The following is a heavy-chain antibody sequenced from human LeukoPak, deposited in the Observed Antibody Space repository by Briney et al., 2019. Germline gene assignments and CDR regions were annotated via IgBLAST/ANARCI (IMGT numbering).Heavy chain of an antibody. Sequence: PGGSLRLSCAASGFTFSSYWMSWVRQAPGKGLEWVANIKQDGSEKYYVDSVKGRFTISRDNAKNSLYLQMNSLRAEDTAVYYCARARSYEWFGESQPPVGWLEYYFDYWGQGTLVTVSS. CDR2: IKQDGSEK. CDR1: GFTFSSYW. CDR3: ARARSYEWFGESQPPVGWLEYYFDY. V-gene: IGHV3-7*03. D-gene: IGHD3-10*01. J-gene: IGHJ4*02.